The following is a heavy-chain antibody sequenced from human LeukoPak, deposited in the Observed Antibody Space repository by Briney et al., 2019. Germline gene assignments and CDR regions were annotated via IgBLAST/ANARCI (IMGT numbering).Heavy chain of an antibody. D-gene: IGHD3-22*01. V-gene: IGHV4-39*01. Sequence: PSETLSLTCTVSGGSISRIIYYWGWIRQPPGKGLEWIGSIYYTGSTYYTPSLRSRVTISVDTSKNQFSLKLSAVTAADTAVYYCARVVRDGSGYNYYFDYWGQGTLVTVSS. J-gene: IGHJ4*02. CDR1: GGSISRIIYY. CDR2: IYYTGST. CDR3: ARVVRDGSGYNYYFDY.